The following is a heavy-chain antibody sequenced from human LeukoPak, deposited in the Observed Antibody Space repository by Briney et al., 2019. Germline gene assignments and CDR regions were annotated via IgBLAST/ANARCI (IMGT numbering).Heavy chain of an antibody. CDR1: GGTFSSYA. Sequence: WASVKVSCKASGGTFSSYAISWVRQAPGQGLEWMGGIIPIFGTANYAQKFQGRVTITADESTSTAYMELSSLGSEDTAVYHCARAHIREVVAATVNWFDPWGQGTLVTVSS. V-gene: IGHV1-69*01. CDR2: IIPIFGTA. CDR3: ARAHIREVVAATVNWFDP. J-gene: IGHJ5*02. D-gene: IGHD2-15*01.